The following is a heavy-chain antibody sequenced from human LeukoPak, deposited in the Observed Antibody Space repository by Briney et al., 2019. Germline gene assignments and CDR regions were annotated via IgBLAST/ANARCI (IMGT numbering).Heavy chain of an antibody. J-gene: IGHJ6*03. CDR1: GGPISSYY. CDR3: TRGFAIGVVMYYYYMDV. CDR2: IYYSGST. D-gene: IGHD3-3*01. V-gene: IGHV4-59*01. Sequence: SETLSLTCTVSGGPISSYYWSWIRQPPGKGLEWIGYIYYSGSTNYNPSLKSRVTISVDTSKNQFSLKLSSVTAADTAVYYCTRGFAIGVVMYYYYMDVWGKGTTVTVSS.